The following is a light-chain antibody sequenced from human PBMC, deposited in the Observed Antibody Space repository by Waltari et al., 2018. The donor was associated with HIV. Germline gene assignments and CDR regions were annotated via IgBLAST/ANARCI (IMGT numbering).Light chain of an antibody. CDR2: DAS. V-gene: IGKV3-11*01. J-gene: IGKJ4*01. CDR3: QHRYNWLT. Sequence: EIVLTQSPATLALSPGERATLSCRARQSVIRYLAWYQQKPGQAPRLLIYDASNRATGIPARFSGSGSATDFTLTISSLEPEDFAVYYCQHRYNWLTFGGGTKVEIK. CDR1: QSVIRY.